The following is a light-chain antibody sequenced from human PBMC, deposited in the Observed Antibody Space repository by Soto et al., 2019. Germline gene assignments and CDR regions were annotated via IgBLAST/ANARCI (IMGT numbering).Light chain of an antibody. Sequence: EIELTQSPVTLSLSPGERATLSCRASQSISSSLAWYQQIPGRAPRLLIYDASNRATGNPARFSGSGSGTDFTLTISSLEPEDFAVYYCQQRSDWPLTFGGGTKVEIK. CDR2: DAS. V-gene: IGKV3-11*01. CDR3: QQRSDWPLT. CDR1: QSISSS. J-gene: IGKJ4*01.